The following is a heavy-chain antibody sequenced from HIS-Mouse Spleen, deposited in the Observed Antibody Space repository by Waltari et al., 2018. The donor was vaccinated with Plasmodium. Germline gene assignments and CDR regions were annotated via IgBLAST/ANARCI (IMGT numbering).Heavy chain of an antibody. Sequence: EVQLVESGGGLVKPGGSLRLSCAASGFTFSSDSMNWVRQAPGKGLEWVSSISSSSSYIYYADSVKGRFTISRDNAKNSLYLQMNSLRAEDTAVYYCARDRSAAALLGYWGQGTLVTVSS. J-gene: IGHJ4*02. V-gene: IGHV3-21*01. CDR1: GFTFSSDS. CDR2: ISSSSSYI. CDR3: ARDRSAAALLGY. D-gene: IGHD6-13*01.